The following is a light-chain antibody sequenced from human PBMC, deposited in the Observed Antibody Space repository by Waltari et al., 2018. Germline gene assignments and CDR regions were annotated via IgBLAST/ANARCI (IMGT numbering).Light chain of an antibody. CDR1: NSNIGSHT. J-gene: IGLJ2*01. CDR3: AAWDDSLNGVV. V-gene: IGLV1-44*01. Sequence: QSVLTQPPSASGTPGQRVTLPCSGSNSNIGSHTVNWSQHLPGTAPKLPVYSNTQRPSGVPDRFSGSKSGTSASLAISGLQSEDEADYYCAAWDDSLNGVVFGGGTKLTVL. CDR2: SNT.